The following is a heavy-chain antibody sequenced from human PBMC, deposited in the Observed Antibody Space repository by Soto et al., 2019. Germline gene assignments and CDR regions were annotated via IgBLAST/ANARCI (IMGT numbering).Heavy chain of an antibody. D-gene: IGHD2-8*01. Sequence: GGSLRLSCAASGFTVGSHAMSWVRQAPGKGLEWVSSISGSGDGTYYGDSVKGRLTISRDSSSSTLYLQMDNLRGEDTAVYFCTRSRRSILMVYGFGGMDVWGQGTTVTVSS. CDR3: TRSRRSILMVYGFGGMDV. CDR1: GFTVGSHA. J-gene: IGHJ6*02. V-gene: IGHV3-23*01. CDR2: ISGSGDGT.